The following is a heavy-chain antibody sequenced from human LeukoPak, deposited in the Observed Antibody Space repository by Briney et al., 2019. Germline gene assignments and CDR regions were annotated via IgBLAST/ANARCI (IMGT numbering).Heavy chain of an antibody. CDR3: AKDFYGSGSYYNDYYFDY. CDR1: GFTFSSHG. V-gene: IGHV3-33*06. Sequence: GRSLRLSCAASGFTFSSHGMHWVRQAPGKGLEWVAVIWYDGSNKYYADSVKGRFTISRDNSKNTLYLQMNSLRAEDTAVYYCAKDFYGSGSYYNDYYFDYWGQGTLVTVSS. J-gene: IGHJ4*02. CDR2: IWYDGSNK. D-gene: IGHD3-10*01.